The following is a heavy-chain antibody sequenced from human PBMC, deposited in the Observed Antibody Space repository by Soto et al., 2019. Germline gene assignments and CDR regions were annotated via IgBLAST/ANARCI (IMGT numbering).Heavy chain of an antibody. CDR1: GFTFSSYA. CDR2: ISYDGSNK. J-gene: IGHJ4*02. V-gene: IGHV3-30-3*01. D-gene: IGHD6-19*01. CDR3: ARDGEPDHGYSSGWYLTQFDY. Sequence: GGSLRLSCAASGFTFSSYAMSWVRQAPGKGLEWVAVISYDGSNKYYADSVKGRFTISRDNSKNTLYLQMNSLRAEDTAVYYCARDGEPDHGYSSGWYLTQFDYWGQGTLVTVSS.